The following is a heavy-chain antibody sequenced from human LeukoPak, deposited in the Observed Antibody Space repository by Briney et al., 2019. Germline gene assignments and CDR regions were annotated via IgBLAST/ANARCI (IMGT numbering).Heavy chain of an antibody. CDR2: ISSSGSTI. Sequence: SGGSLRLSCAVSGFTFSSYEMNWVRQAPGKGLEWVSYISSSGSTIYYADSVMGRFTISRDNAKNSLYLQMDSLRAEDTAVYYCARENVDTFDSWGRGTLVTVSS. CDR3: ARENVDTFDS. D-gene: IGHD5-18*01. CDR1: GFTFSSYE. J-gene: IGHJ4*02. V-gene: IGHV3-48*03.